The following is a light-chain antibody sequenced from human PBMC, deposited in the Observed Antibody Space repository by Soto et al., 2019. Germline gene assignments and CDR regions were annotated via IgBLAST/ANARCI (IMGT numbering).Light chain of an antibody. CDR2: AAS. Sequence: DIQMTQSPSSLSASVGDRVTITCRASQGISNYVAWYQQKPGKVPKLLIYAASTLQSGVPSRFSGSVSGTDFTLTISSLQPEDVATYYCQKYNSAPWTFGQGPKVEIK. J-gene: IGKJ1*01. CDR3: QKYNSAPWT. CDR1: QGISNY. V-gene: IGKV1-27*01.